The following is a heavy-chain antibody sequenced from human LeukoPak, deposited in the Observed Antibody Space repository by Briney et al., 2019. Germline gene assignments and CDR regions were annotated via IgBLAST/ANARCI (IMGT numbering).Heavy chain of an antibody. V-gene: IGHV3-23*01. D-gene: IGHD3-22*01. Sequence: PGGSLRLSCVASGFTFSSYAMSWVRQAPGKGLEWVSGISGNSGTTDNADSVKGRFTISRDNSKNTLYLQMNSLRAEDTAVYYCARDLDSSGYYPGYWGQGTLVTVSS. CDR3: ARDLDSSGYYPGY. J-gene: IGHJ4*02. CDR1: GFTFSSYA. CDR2: ISGNSGTT.